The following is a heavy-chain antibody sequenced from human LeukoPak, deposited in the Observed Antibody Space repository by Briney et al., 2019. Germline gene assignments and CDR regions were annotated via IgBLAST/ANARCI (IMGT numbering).Heavy chain of an antibody. CDR2: INPNSGGT. Sequence: GASVKVSCKASGYTFTGYYMHWVRQAPGQGLEWMGWINPNSGGTNYAQKFQGRVTMTRDTSISTAYMELSKLRSDDTALYYCARVLDYSAGLENYWGQGTLVTVSS. CDR3: ARVLDYSAGLENY. CDR1: GYTFTGYY. V-gene: IGHV1-2*02. D-gene: IGHD3/OR15-3a*01. J-gene: IGHJ4*02.